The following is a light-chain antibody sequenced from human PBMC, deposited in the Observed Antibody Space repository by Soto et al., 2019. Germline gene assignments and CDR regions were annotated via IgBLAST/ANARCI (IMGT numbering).Light chain of an antibody. V-gene: IGKV3-15*01. CDR3: QQYNNWPPWT. J-gene: IGKJ1*01. CDR2: GAS. CDR1: QSVSSN. Sequence: EIVMTQSPATLSVSPGERATLSCRASQSVSSNLAWYRQKPGQAPRLLIYGASTRATGIPVRFSGSGSGTEFTLTSSSLQSEDFAFYYCQQYNNWPPWTFGRGTKVEIK.